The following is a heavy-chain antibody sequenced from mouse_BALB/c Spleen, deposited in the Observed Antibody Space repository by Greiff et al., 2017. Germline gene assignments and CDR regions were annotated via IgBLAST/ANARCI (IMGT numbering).Heavy chain of an antibody. CDR2: INSNGGST. D-gene: IGHD3-3*01. Sequence: EVMLVQSGGGLVQPGGSLKLSCAASGFTFSSYGMSWVRQTPDKRLELVATINSNGGSTYYPDSVKGRFTISRDNAKNTLYLQMSSLKSEDKAMYECARGTDGIRYAMDYWGQGTSVTVSS. CDR1: GFTFSSYG. CDR3: ARGTDGIRYAMDY. J-gene: IGHJ4*01. V-gene: IGHV5-6-3*01.